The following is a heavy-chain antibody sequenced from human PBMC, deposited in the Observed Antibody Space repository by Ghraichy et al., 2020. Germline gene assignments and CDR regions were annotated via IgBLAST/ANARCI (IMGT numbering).Heavy chain of an antibody. CDR1: GGSIISDD. CDR2: VHYSGST. Sequence: SETLSLTCTVSGGSIISDDWSWIRKRPGKGLESIGYVHYSGSTNYNHSLKSRVTISIDTSKNQFSLKLSSVTATDTAVYYCASHEGVQWLSYFDHWGQGTLVTVSS. J-gene: IGHJ4*02. CDR3: ASHEGVQWLSYFDH. V-gene: IGHV4-59*08. D-gene: IGHD6-19*01.